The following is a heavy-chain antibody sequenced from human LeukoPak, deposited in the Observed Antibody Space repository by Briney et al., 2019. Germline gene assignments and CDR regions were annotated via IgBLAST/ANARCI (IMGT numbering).Heavy chain of an antibody. CDR1: GGSISSGGYS. V-gene: IGHV4-30-2*01. J-gene: IGHJ4*01. D-gene: IGHD6-19*01. CDR2: IYYSGST. CDR3: AREVAAGSYRGFDY. Sequence: SETLSLTCAVSGGSISSGGYSWSWIRQPPGKGLEWIGHIYYSGSTYYNPSLKSRVTMSVDTSKNQFSLKVNSVTAADTATYFCAREVAAGSYRGFDYWGQGTLVTVSS.